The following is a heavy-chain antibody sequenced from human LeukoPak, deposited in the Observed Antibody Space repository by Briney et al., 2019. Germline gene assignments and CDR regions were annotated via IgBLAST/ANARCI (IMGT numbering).Heavy chain of an antibody. D-gene: IGHD3-22*01. CDR1: GFTFSSYS. V-gene: IGHV3-21*01. J-gene: IGHJ4*02. Sequence: GGPLSLSCAASGFTFSSYSMNWVRQAPGKGLEWVSSISSSSSYIYYADSVKGRFTISRDNAKNSLYLQMNSLRAEDTAVYYCARDGGYLPFDYWGQGTLVTVSS. CDR3: ARDGGYLPFDY. CDR2: ISSSSSYI.